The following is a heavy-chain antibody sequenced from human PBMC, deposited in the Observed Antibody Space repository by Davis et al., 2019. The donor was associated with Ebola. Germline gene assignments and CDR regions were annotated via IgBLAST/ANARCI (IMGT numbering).Heavy chain of an antibody. J-gene: IGHJ1*01. V-gene: IGHV3-74*01. CDR3: SRVDGYTQVEYFQH. CDR2: INSDASST. CDR1: GFTFSSYW. D-gene: IGHD5-24*01. Sequence: GKSLKISCAASGFTFSSYWMHWVRQAPGKGLVWVSRINSDASSTSYADSVKGRFTISRDNAKNTLYLQMNSLRAEDTAVYYCSRVDGYTQVEYFQHWGQGTLVTVSS.